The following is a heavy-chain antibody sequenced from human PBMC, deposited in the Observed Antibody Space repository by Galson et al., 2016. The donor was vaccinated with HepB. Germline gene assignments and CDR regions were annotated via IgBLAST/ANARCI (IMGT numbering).Heavy chain of an antibody. V-gene: IGHV4-4*02. Sequence: SETLSLTCAVSGDSISRDTWWSWVRQPPGKGLEWIGEIYHTGSTNYDPSVKNRVTISLDKSRSQFSLRLTSVTATDTAVYYCVGGKLASGWPYWGQGNLVRVSS. J-gene: IGHJ4*02. CDR1: GDSISRDTW. D-gene: IGHD4-23*01. CDR3: VGGKLASGWPY. CDR2: IYHTGST.